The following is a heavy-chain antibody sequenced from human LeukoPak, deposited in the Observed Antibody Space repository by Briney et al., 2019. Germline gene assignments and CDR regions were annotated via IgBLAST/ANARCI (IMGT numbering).Heavy chain of an antibody. D-gene: IGHD3-10*01. V-gene: IGHV3-21*01. Sequence: GGSQRLSCAASGFTFSSYSMNWVRQAPGKGLEWVSSISSSSSYIYYADSVKGRFTISRDNAKNSLYLQMNSLRAEDTAVYYCARDHSKAYGSGSPPYRWGQGTLVTVSS. CDR3: ARDHSKAYGSGSPPYR. J-gene: IGHJ4*02. CDR2: ISSSSSYI. CDR1: GFTFSSYS.